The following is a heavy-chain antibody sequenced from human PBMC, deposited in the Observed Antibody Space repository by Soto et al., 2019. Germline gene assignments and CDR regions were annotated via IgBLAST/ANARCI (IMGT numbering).Heavy chain of an antibody. CDR2: INAGNGNT. Sequence: QVPLVQSGAEEKKPGASVKVSCKASGYTFTSYAMHWVRQAPGQRLEWMGWINAGNGNTKYSQKFQGRVTITRDTSASTAYMELSSLRSEDTAVYYCARSPGGWLYYFDYWGQGTLVTVSS. CDR1: GYTFTSYA. J-gene: IGHJ4*02. CDR3: ARSPGGWLYYFDY. D-gene: IGHD6-19*01. V-gene: IGHV1-3*05.